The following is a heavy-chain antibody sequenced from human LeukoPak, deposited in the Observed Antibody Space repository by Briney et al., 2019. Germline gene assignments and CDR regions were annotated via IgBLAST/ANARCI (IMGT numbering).Heavy chain of an antibody. CDR1: GFTFSSYW. Sequence: PGGSLRLSCAASGFTFSSYWMSWVRQAPGKGLEWVANIKQDGSVKYYVDSVKGRFTISRDNAKNSLYLQMNSLRAEDTAVYYCARTFPRGYYGMDVWGKGTTVTVSS. CDR2: IKQDGSVK. V-gene: IGHV3-7*03. D-gene: IGHD3-10*01. J-gene: IGHJ6*04. CDR3: ARTFPRGYYGMDV.